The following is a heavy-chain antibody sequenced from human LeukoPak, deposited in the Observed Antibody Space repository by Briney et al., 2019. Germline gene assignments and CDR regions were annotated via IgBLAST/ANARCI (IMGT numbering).Heavy chain of an antibody. V-gene: IGHV1-46*01. Sequence: GASVKVSCKASGYTFTRYYMHWVRQAPGQGLEWMGIINPSGGSTNYAQKLQGRVTMTTDTSTSTAYMELRSLRSDDTAVYYCARGRAAAGTRWFDPWGQGTLVTVSS. J-gene: IGHJ5*02. CDR3: ARGRAAAGTRWFDP. CDR1: GYTFTRYY. CDR2: INPSGGST. D-gene: IGHD6-13*01.